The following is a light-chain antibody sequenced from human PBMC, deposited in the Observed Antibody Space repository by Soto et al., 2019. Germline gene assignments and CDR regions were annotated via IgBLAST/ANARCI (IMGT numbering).Light chain of an antibody. V-gene: IGLV2-8*01. CDR2: EIN. Sequence: QSALTQPPSASGSPGQSVTISCTGTSSDVGAYDYVSWYQQHPGKAPKLMIYEINKRPSGVPDRFSGSKSGNTASLTVSGLRAEDEADYYCSSFAGSNNFPYVFGTGTKLTVL. CDR3: SSFAGSNNFPYV. J-gene: IGLJ1*01. CDR1: SSDVGAYDY.